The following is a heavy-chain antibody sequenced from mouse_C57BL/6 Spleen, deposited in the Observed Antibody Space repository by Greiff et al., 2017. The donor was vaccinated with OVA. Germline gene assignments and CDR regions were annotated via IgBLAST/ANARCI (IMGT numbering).Heavy chain of an antibody. J-gene: IGHJ4*01. Sequence: VQLVESGAELVRPGASVKLSCKASGYTFTDYYINWVKQRPGQGLEWIARIYPGSGNTYYNEKFKGKATLTAEKSSSTAYMQLSSLTSEHSAVYFCARSRGAMDYWGQGTSVTVSS. CDR1: GYTFTDYY. CDR3: ARSRGAMDY. V-gene: IGHV1-76*01. CDR2: IYPGSGNT.